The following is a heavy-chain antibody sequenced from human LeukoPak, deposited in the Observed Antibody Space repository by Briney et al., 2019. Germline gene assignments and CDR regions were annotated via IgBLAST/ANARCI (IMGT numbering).Heavy chain of an antibody. CDR1: GFAFSTYA. CDR3: ARARLQWEVRYPRFDS. J-gene: IGHJ4*02. V-gene: IGHV3-30*03. Sequence: PGRSLRLSCSASGFAFSTYAMHWVRQAPGKGLEWVAVISYDGSYKDYGDPVKGRITLSRDNSKSTVFLEMSSLRAEDTAVYHCARARLQWEVRYPRFDSWGQGTLATVSS. CDR2: ISYDGSYK. D-gene: IGHD1-26*01.